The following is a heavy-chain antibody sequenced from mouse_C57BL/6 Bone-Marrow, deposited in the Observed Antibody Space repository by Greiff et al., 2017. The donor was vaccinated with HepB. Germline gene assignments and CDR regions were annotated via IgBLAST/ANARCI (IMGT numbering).Heavy chain of an antibody. CDR3: ARNGEGY. Sequence: QVQLQQSGAELVRPGASVKLSCKASGYTFTDYYINWVKQRPGQGLEWIARIYPGSGNTYYNEKFKGKATLTAEKSSSTAYMQLSSLTSEDSAVYFCARNGEGYWGQGTTLTVSS. V-gene: IGHV1-76*01. D-gene: IGHD1-2*01. CDR2: IYPGSGNT. J-gene: IGHJ2*01. CDR1: GYTFTDYY.